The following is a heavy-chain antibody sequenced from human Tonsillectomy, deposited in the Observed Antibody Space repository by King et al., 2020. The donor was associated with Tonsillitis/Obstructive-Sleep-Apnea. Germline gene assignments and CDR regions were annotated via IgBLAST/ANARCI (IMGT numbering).Heavy chain of an antibody. J-gene: IGHJ4*02. Sequence: VQLQESGGGVVQPGRSLRLSCAASGFPFSSYGMHWVRPAPGKGLEWVAVISYDGSNKYYADSVKGRFTISRDNSKNTLYLQMNSLRAEDTAVYYCAKGAAVAGSYYFDYWGQGTLVTVSS. CDR3: AKGAAVAGSYYFDY. CDR2: ISYDGSNK. D-gene: IGHD6-19*01. CDR1: GFPFSSYG. V-gene: IGHV3-30*18.